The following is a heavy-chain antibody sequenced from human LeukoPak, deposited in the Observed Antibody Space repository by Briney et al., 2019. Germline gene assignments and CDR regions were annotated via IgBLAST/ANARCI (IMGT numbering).Heavy chain of an antibody. CDR2: ISSSSSYI. V-gene: IGHV3-21*01. J-gene: IGHJ4*02. CDR1: GFTFSSYS. Sequence: GGSLRLSCAASGFTFSSYSMNWVRQAPGKGLEWVSSISSSSSYIYYADSVKGRFTISRDNAKNSLYLQMNSLRAGDTAVYYCARGRAAAGTWSWGQGTLVTVSS. CDR3: ARGRAAAGTWS. D-gene: IGHD6-13*01.